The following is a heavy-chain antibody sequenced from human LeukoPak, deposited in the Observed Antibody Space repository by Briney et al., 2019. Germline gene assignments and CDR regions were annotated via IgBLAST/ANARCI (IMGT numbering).Heavy chain of an antibody. CDR2: IRYDGSNK. CDR3: ANIKSIAAPLDY. J-gene: IGHJ4*02. D-gene: IGHD6-6*01. CDR1: GFSFDDYG. V-gene: IGHV3-30*02. Sequence: PGGSLRLSCATSGFSFDDYGMSWVRQAPGKGLEWVALIRYDGSNKYYADSVKGRFTISRDNSKNTLYLQMNSLRAEDTAVYYCANIKSIAAPLDYWGQGTLVTVSS.